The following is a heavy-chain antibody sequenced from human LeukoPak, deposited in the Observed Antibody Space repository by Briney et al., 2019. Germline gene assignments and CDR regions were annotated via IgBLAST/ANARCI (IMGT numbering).Heavy chain of an antibody. V-gene: IGHV3-30*02. D-gene: IGHD3-9*01. CDR1: GFTFSSYG. J-gene: IGHJ4*02. CDR2: IRYDGSNK. CDR3: ARDSSYYDILTGYSYSTFDY. Sequence: PGGSLRLSCAASGFTFSSYGMHWVRQAPGEGLEWVAFIRYDGSNKYYADSVKGRFTISRDNSKNTLYLHMNSLRAEDTAVYYCARDSSYYDILTGYSYSTFDYWGQGTLVTVSS.